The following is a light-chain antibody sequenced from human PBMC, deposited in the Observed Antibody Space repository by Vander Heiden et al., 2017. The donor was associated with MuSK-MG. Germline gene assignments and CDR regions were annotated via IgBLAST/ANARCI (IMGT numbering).Light chain of an antibody. CDR2: DVS. Sequence: QSALTQPRSVSWSPGQSVTISCTGSSSDVGGYIYVSWYQQLPGKAPKLVIYDVSKRPAGVPDRFSGPKSGETASLTISGLQAEDEADYYCCSYAGNYIHVLFGGGTKVTVL. CDR3: CSYAGNYIHVL. CDR1: SSDVGGYIY. J-gene: IGLJ3*02. V-gene: IGLV2-11*01.